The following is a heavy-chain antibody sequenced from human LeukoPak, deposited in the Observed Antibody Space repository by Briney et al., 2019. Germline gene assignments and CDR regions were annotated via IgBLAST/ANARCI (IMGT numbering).Heavy chain of an antibody. D-gene: IGHD2-15*01. J-gene: IGHJ6*02. Sequence: SQTLSLTCAVSGGSISSGGYSWSWIRQPPGKGLEWIGYIYHSGSTYYNPSLKSRVTISVDRSKNQFSLKLSSVTAADTAVYYCARANCSGGSCYSGYYYYGLDVWGQGTMVTVSS. CDR3: ARANCSGGSCYSGYYYYGLDV. CDR2: IYHSGST. V-gene: IGHV4-30-2*01. CDR1: GGSISSGGYS.